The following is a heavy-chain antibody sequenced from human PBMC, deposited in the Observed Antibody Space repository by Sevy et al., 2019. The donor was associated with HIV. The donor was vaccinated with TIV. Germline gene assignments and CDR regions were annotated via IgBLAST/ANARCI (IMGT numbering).Heavy chain of an antibody. V-gene: IGHV3-23*01. J-gene: IGHJ4*02. CDR3: AKDIDSSRYYYFDY. Sequence: GGSLRLSCAASGFSFSSYAMSWVRQAPGKGLEWVSGISGSGGSTYYADSVKGRFTISRDNSKNTLYLQMNSLRAEDTALYYCAKDIDSSRYYYFDYRGQGTLVTVSS. D-gene: IGHD6-19*01. CDR2: ISGSGGST. CDR1: GFSFSSYA.